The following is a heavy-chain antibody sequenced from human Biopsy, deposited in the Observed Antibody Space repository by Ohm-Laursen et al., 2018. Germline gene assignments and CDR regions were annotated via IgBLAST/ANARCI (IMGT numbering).Heavy chain of an antibody. D-gene: IGHD3-22*01. V-gene: IGHV4-39*01. CDR1: GGSTSNNNYY. CDR3: ARDYDTSGYYYVS. Sequence: TLSLTCTVSGGSTSNNNYYWGWIRQPPGKGLEWIGSIFYRGSTHYKPSLKSRVNISVDTSKNQFSLKLNSVAAAGTAVYYCARDYDTSGYYYVSWGQGTLVTVSS. J-gene: IGHJ5*02. CDR2: IFYRGST.